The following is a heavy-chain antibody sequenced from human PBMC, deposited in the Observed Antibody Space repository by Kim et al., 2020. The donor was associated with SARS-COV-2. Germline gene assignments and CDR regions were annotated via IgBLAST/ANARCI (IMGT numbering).Heavy chain of an antibody. Sequence: GGSLRLSCAASGFTFSSYGMHWVRQAPGKGLEWVAVISYDGSNKYYADSVKGRFTISRDNSKNTLYLQMNSLRAEDTAVYYCARDRGIAVADYYFDYWGQGTLATVSS. V-gene: IGHV3-33*05. CDR3: ARDRGIAVADYYFDY. D-gene: IGHD6-19*01. CDR1: GFTFSSYG. J-gene: IGHJ4*02. CDR2: ISYDGSNK.